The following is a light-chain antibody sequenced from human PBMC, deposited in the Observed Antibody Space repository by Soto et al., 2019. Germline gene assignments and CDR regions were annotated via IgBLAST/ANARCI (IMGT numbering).Light chain of an antibody. CDR2: GAS. Sequence: EIVLTQSLGTLSVSPGESATLSCLASQSVNSAYLAWYQQKPGQAPRVLIFGASIRATGIPDRFSGSGSGTDFTLTISRLEPEDFAVYYCQLYGSSPRYTFGQGTRLEIK. CDR1: QSVNSAY. V-gene: IGKV3-20*01. J-gene: IGKJ5*01. CDR3: QLYGSSPRYT.